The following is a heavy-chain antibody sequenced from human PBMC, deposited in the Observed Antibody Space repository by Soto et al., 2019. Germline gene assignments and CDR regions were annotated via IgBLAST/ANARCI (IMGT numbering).Heavy chain of an antibody. J-gene: IGHJ6*02. CDR1: GGSFSGYY. CDR2: INHSGST. D-gene: IGHD3-3*01. CDR3: ARVGTYYDFWSGQRYYYYGMDV. Sequence: SETLSLTCAVYGGSFSGYYWSWIRQPPGKGLEWIGEINHSGSTNYNPSLKSRVTISVDTSKNQFSLKLSSVTAADTAVYYCARVGTYYDFWSGQRYYYYGMDVWGQGTKGTVS. V-gene: IGHV4-34*01.